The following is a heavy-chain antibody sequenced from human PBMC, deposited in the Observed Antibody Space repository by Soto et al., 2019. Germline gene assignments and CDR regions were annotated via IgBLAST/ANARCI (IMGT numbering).Heavy chain of an antibody. CDR3: AKNRAPDKNYYGMDV. Sequence: PGGSLRLSCAASGFTFSSYGMHWVRQAPGKGLEWVAVISYDGSNKYYADSVKGRFTISRDNSKNTLYLQMNSLRAEDTAVYYCAKNRAPDKNYYGMDVWGQGTTVTVSS. CDR1: GFTFSSYG. J-gene: IGHJ6*02. CDR2: ISYDGSNK. V-gene: IGHV3-30*18.